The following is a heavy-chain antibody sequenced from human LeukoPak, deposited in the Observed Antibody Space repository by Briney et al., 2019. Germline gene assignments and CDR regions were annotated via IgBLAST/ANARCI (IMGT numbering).Heavy chain of an antibody. J-gene: IGHJ4*02. CDR3: ARGDQVDTTFDY. Sequence: GESLKISCRGSGYTFTSNWIAWGRQMPGKGLGWMGIIYPGDSDTRYSPSFQGQVTISADKSISTAYLQWSSLKASDTAMYYCARGDQVDTTFDYWGQGTLVTVSS. CDR2: IYPGDSDT. CDR1: GYTFTSNW. D-gene: IGHD5-18*01. V-gene: IGHV5-51*01.